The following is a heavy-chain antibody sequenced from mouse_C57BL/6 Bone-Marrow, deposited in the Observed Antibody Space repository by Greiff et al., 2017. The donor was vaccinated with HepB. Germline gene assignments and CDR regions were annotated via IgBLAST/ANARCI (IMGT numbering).Heavy chain of an antibody. CDR3: ARKGGSSPYWYFDV. V-gene: IGHV1-76*01. J-gene: IGHJ1*03. CDR1: GYTFTDYY. Sequence: VHLVESGAELVRPGASVKLSCKASGYTFTDYYINWVKQRPGQGLEWIARIYTGSGNTYYNEKFKGKATLTAEKSSSTAYMLLSSLKSEDSAVYFCARKGGSSPYWYFDVWGTGTTVTVSS. D-gene: IGHD1-1*01. CDR2: IYTGSGNT.